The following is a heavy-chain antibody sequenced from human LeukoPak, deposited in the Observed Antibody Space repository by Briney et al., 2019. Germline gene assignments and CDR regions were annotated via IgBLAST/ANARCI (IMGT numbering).Heavy chain of an antibody. V-gene: IGHV1-3*01. CDR1: GYTFTGYY. CDR2: INAGNGNT. Sequence: GASVKVSCKASGYTFTGYYMHWVRQAPGQRLEWMGWINAGNGNTKYSQKFQGRVTITRDTSASTAYMELSSLRSEDTAVYYCARAPPEQWLAPYFDYWGQGTLVTVSS. J-gene: IGHJ4*02. CDR3: ARAPPEQWLAPYFDY. D-gene: IGHD6-19*01.